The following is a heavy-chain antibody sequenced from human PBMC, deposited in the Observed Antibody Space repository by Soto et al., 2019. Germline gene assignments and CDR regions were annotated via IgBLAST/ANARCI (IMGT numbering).Heavy chain of an antibody. V-gene: IGHV3-30*04. CDR2: ISFDGRIK. CDR1: GFTFSSYA. J-gene: IGHJ4*02. CDR3: ARDVRHCSSADCWA. D-gene: IGHD2-2*01. Sequence: QVQLVESGGGVVQPGRSLRLSCAASGFTFSSYAMHLVRQAPGKGLEWVTVISFDGRIKYYTESVKDRFTISRDNSKNILYLQMNSLKPDDTGIYYGARDVRHCSSADCWAWGQGTLVTVSS.